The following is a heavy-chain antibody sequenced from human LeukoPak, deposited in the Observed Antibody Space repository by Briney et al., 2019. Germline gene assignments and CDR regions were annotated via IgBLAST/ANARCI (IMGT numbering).Heavy chain of an antibody. D-gene: IGHD3-9*01. J-gene: IGHJ4*02. CDR1: GGSISSSSYY. CDR2: IYYSGST. V-gene: IGHV4-39*07. CDR3: ARGRFYDILTGYYHSPNFDY. Sequence: SETLSLTCTVSGGSISSSSYYWGWIRQPPGKGLEWIGNIYYSGSTYYNPSLKSRVTISVDTSKNQLSLKLSSVTAADTAVYYCARGRFYDILTGYYHSPNFDYWGQGTLVTVSS.